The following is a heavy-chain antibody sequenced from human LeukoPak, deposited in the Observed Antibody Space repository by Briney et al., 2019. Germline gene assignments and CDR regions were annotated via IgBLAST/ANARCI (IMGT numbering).Heavy chain of an antibody. CDR3: ARRRYYDGSGYLE. CDR2: IYYTGRT. CDR1: GDSVSRSDSY. J-gene: IGHJ1*01. V-gene: IGHV4-39*01. Sequence: SETLSLTCSVSGDSVSRSDSYWDWIRQPPGEGLEWIGTIYYTGRTYYSPSLKSRVTMSVDTSNYQFSLNLRSVTAADTAVYYCARRRYYDGSGYLEWGQGTLLSVSS. D-gene: IGHD3-22*01.